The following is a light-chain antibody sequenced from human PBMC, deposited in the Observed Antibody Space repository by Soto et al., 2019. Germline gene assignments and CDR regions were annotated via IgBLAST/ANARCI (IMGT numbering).Light chain of an antibody. J-gene: IGLJ1*01. V-gene: IGLV2-8*01. Sequence: QPSLTQPPSASGSPGQSVTISCTGTSSDVGGYNYVSWFQQHPGKAPKLIIHEVNQRPSGVPDRFSGSKSGNTASLTVSGLQAEDEGTYYCSSYGGYKDVVVGNGTKVTVL. CDR1: SSDVGGYNY. CDR3: SSYGGYKDVV. CDR2: EVN.